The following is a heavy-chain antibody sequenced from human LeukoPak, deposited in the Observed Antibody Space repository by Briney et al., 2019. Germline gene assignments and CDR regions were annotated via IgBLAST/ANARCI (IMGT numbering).Heavy chain of an antibody. CDR3: ARDLGGYPFFMDV. D-gene: IGHD2-15*01. CDR1: GGSLRSDRHS. Sequence: ETLSLTCSVSGGSLRSDRHSWAWVRQSADKGLEHIGSVDQTGSPYYNPPLKSRVTISVDTSNKQFSLNLTSVTAADTAVYYCARDLGGYPFFMDVWGKGITVTVSS. CDR2: VDQTGSP. V-gene: IGHV4-39*07. J-gene: IGHJ6*03.